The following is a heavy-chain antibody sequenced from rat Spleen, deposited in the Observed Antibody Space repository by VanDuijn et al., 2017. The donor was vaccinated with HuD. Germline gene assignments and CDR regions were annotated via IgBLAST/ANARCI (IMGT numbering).Heavy chain of an antibody. CDR2: ISSEGANT. CDR3: ATDRNKERFAY. Sequence: EVQLVETGGGLVQPGSSLKLSCVASGITFSRYWIYWVRQAPGKGLEWVSSISSEGANTYYSGSMKGRFTISRDNAKSTLYLQMDSLRSEDTATYYCATDRNKERFAYWGQGTLVTVSS. J-gene: IGHJ3*01. V-gene: IGHV5-58*01. CDR1: GITFSRYW. D-gene: IGHD1-10*01.